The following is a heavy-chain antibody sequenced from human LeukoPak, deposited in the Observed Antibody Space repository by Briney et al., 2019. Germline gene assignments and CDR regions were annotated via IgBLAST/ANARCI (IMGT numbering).Heavy chain of an antibody. CDR3: ARDDYGDYVIPYYYYGMDV. CDR1: GFTFSNYE. J-gene: IGHJ6*02. D-gene: IGHD4-17*01. Sequence: GGSLRLSCAASGFTFSNYEFNWVRQAPGKGLEWVSYISSSGRNIYYADSVKGRFTISRDNAKNSLYLQMNSLRAEDTAVYYCARDDYGDYVIPYYYYGMDVWGQGTTVTVSS. V-gene: IGHV3-48*03. CDR2: ISSSGRNI.